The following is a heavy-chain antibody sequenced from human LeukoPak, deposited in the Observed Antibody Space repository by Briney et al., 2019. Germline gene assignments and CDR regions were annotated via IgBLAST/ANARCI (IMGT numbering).Heavy chain of an antibody. V-gene: IGHV3-11*04. D-gene: IGHD3-22*01. Sequence: KPGGSLRLSCAASGFRFDSFYMGWIRQVPGKGLDYIALISASGAVPYYAESVKGRFTLSRDNTKNSVSLQMNSLTADDPARSHCARSLIVLSEDYWGQGTLVTVSS. CDR2: ISASGAVP. CDR3: ARSLIVLSEDY. CDR1: GFRFDSFY. J-gene: IGHJ4*02.